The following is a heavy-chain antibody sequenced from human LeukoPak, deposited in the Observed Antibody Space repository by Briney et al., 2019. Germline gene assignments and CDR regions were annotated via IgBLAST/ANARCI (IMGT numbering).Heavy chain of an antibody. J-gene: IGHJ4*02. CDR1: GFTFSMLD. CDR2: ISGNGGRT. D-gene: IGHD3-10*01. Sequence: GGSLRLSCAASGFTFSMLDMSWVRQAPGKGLEWVSAISGNGGRTYYADSVKGRFTISRDNSKNTLYLQMNSLRAEDTAVYYCARDFPFGEPFDYWGQGTLVTVSS. CDR3: ARDFPFGEPFDY. V-gene: IGHV3-23*01.